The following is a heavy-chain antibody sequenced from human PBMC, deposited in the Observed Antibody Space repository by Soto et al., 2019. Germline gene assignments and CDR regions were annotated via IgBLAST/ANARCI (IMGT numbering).Heavy chain of an antibody. V-gene: IGHV4-59*01. CDR2: IYYSGST. D-gene: IGHD3-10*01. J-gene: IGHJ6*02. Sequence: LSLTCTVSGGSISSYYWSWIRQPPGKGLEWIGYIYYSGSTNYNPSLKSRVTISVDTSKNQFSLKLSSVTAADTAVYYCARGRGSGSSFYYYGMDVWGQGTTVTVSS. CDR1: GGSISSYY. CDR3: ARGRGSGSSFYYYGMDV.